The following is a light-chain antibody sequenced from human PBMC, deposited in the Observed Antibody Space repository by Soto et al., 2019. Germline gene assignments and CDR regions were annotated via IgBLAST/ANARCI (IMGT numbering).Light chain of an antibody. Sequence: QSAMTQPPSASGSPGQSVTISCTGTNSDLGGDDYVSWFQQHPGKAPKLMIYEVSKRPSGVPDRFSGSKSGNAASLTISGLQAEDEADYYCASYVGSNDYYVFGTGTKVTVL. CDR2: EVS. J-gene: IGLJ1*01. CDR1: NSDLGGDDY. V-gene: IGLV2-8*01. CDR3: ASYVGSNDYYV.